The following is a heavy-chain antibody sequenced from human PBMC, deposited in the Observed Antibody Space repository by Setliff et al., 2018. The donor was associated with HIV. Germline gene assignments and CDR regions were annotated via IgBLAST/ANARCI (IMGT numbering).Heavy chain of an antibody. D-gene: IGHD4-17*01. CDR1: GGSFSGYY. Sequence: LSLTCAVYGGSFSGYYWSWIRQPPGKGLEWIGEINHRGSTNYNPSLKSRVTISVDTSKNQFSLKLSSVTAADTAVYYCARGPRVTLDYWGQGTLVTVSS. J-gene: IGHJ4*02. V-gene: IGHV4-34*01. CDR3: ARGPRVTLDY. CDR2: INHRGST.